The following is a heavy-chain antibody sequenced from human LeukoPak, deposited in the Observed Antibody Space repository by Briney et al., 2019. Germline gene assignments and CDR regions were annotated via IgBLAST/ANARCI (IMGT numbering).Heavy chain of an antibody. V-gene: IGHV3-23*01. CDR2: ISASGGTT. CDR3: AKEPREYCSSTSCPNWFDS. Sequence: GASLRLSCAASGFTFNNYAMSWVRQAPGKGLEWVSAISASGGTTYYADSVKGRFTISRDNSENTLFLQMNSLRAEDTAVYYCAKEPREYCSSTSCPNWFDSWGQGTLVTVSS. J-gene: IGHJ5*01. D-gene: IGHD2-2*01. CDR1: GFTFNNYA.